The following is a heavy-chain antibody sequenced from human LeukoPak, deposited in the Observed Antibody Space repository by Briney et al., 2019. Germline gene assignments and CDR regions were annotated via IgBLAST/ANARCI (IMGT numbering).Heavy chain of an antibody. CDR1: GGTFSSYA. CDR2: IIPILGIA. J-gene: IGHJ6*02. V-gene: IGHV1-69*04. CDR3: ASGYDFWSGYPDYYYYYGMDV. D-gene: IGHD3-3*01. Sequence: ASVKVSCKASGGTFSSYAISWVRQAPGQGLEWMGRIIPILGIANYAQKFQGRVTITADKSTSTAYMELSSLRSEDTAVYYCASGYDFWSGYPDYYYYYGMDVWGQGTTVTVSS.